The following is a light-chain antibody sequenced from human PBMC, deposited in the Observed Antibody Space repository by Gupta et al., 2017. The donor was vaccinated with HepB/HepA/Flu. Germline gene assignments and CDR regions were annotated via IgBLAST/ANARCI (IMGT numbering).Light chain of an antibody. CDR1: SSDVGGYKY. J-gene: IGLJ3*02. CDR3: CSYTSSSTWV. V-gene: IGLV2-14*03. Sequence: QSALTQSASASGSPGQSIPIPCTGTSSDVGGYKYASWYQQHPGKAPKLMIYDVSNRPSGVSNRFSGSKSGNTASLTISGLQSEDEADYYCCSYTSSSTWVFGGGTKLTVL. CDR2: DVS.